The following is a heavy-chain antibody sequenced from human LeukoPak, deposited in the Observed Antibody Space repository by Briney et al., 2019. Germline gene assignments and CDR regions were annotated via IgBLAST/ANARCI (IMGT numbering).Heavy chain of an antibody. V-gene: IGHV4-59*08. D-gene: IGHD1-14*01. CDR2: IYYSGST. CDR1: GGSISSYY. Sequence: SETLSLTCTVSGGSISSYYWSWIRQPPGKGLEWIGYIYYSGSTNYNPSLKSRVTISVDTSKNQFSLRLSSVTAADTAVYYCARHVTGFDYWGQGTLVTVSS. CDR3: ARHVTGFDY. J-gene: IGHJ4*02.